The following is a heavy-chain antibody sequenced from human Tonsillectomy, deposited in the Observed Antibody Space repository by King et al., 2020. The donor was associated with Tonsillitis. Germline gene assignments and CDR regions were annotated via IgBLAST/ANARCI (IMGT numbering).Heavy chain of an antibody. CDR3: TTVGCCGGDCYLDLDY. CDR2: IKSKTDGGTT. Sequence: VQLVESGGGLVKPGGSLILSCAASGFTFSNAWMSWVRQAPGKGREWVGRIKSKTDGGTTDYAAPVKGRFTISGDDSKNTLYLQMNSLKTEYTAVYYCTTVGCCGGDCYLDLDYWGQGTLVTVSS. V-gene: IGHV3-15*01. J-gene: IGHJ4*02. D-gene: IGHD2-21*01. CDR1: GFTFSNAW.